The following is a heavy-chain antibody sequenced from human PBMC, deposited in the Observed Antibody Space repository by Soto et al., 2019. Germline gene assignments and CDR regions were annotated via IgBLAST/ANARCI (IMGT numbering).Heavy chain of an antibody. Sequence: QVQLVQSGAEVKKPGASVKVSCKASGYTFTSYAMHWVRQAPGQRLEWMGWINAGNGNTKYSQKFQGRVTITRDTSASTAYMELSSLRSEDTAVYYCARGEDIVLMVYAPYGMDVWGQGTTVPVSS. J-gene: IGHJ6*02. D-gene: IGHD2-8*01. V-gene: IGHV1-3*01. CDR2: INAGNGNT. CDR3: ARGEDIVLMVYAPYGMDV. CDR1: GYTFTSYA.